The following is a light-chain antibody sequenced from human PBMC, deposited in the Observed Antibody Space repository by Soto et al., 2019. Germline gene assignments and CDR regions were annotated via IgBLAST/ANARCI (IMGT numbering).Light chain of an antibody. V-gene: IGKV3-20*01. J-gene: IGKJ1*01. CDR3: QQYGRSPWT. Sequence: EIVLTQSPGTLSLSPGERATRSCRASQSVSNYYLAWYQQKPGQAPRHLIYGASSRATGIPDRFSGSGSGTDFTLTISRLEPEDFAVYYCQQYGRSPWTFGQGTKVEIK. CDR2: GAS. CDR1: QSVSNYY.